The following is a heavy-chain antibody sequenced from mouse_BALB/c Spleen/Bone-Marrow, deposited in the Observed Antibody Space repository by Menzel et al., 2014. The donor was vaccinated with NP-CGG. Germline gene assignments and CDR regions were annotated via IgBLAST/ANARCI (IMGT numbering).Heavy chain of an antibody. D-gene: IGHD2-2*01. J-gene: IGHJ1*01. CDR3: TRSETSWLRRSWYFDV. Sequence: VHLVESGAELVKPGASVKLSCKASGYTFTSYYMYWVKQRPGQGLEWIGEINPSNGGTNFNEKFKSKATLTVDKSSSTAYMQLSSLTSEDSAVYYCTRSETSWLRRSWYFDVWGAGTTVTVSS. V-gene: IGHV1S81*02. CDR1: GYTFTSYY. CDR2: INPSNGGT.